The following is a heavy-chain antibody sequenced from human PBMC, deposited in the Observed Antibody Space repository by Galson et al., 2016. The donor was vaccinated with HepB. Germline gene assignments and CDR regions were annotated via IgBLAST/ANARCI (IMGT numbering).Heavy chain of an antibody. J-gene: IGHJ4*02. V-gene: IGHV3-30*18. CDR1: GFTFSSYG. Sequence: SLRLSCAASGFTFSSYGMHWVRQAPGKGLEWVAVISYDGSNKYYADSVKSRFTISRDNSKNTLYLQMNSLRAEDTAVYYCAKQIYTMEQWLVPEFDYWGQGTLVTVSS. CDR2: ISYDGSNK. CDR3: AKQIYTMEQWLVPEFDY. D-gene: IGHD6-19*01.